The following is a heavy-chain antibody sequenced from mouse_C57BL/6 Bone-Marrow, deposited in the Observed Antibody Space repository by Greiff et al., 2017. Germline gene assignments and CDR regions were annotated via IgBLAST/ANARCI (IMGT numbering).Heavy chain of an antibody. CDR1: GYTFTDYE. CDR2: IDPETGGT. V-gene: IGHV1-15*01. J-gene: IGHJ4*01. CDR3: TRLAASD. D-gene: IGHD3-1*01. Sequence: QVQLKQSGAELVRPGASVTLSCKASGYTFTDYEMHWVKQTPVHGLEWIGAIDPETGGTAYNQTIKGKAILTSDKSSSTAYMELRSLTSEDSAVYYCTRLAASDWGQGTSVTVSS.